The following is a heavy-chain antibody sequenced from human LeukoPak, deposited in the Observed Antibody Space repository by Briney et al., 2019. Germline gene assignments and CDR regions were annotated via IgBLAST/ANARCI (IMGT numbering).Heavy chain of an antibody. J-gene: IGHJ4*02. CDR3: ASHPWRSGRYYFDY. D-gene: IGHD3-10*01. Sequence: GGSLRLSCAACGVTFSNYWMSWVRQAPGKGLEWVANIKQDGSEKYYVDSVKGRFTISRDNAKNSLYLQMNSLRADDTAVYYCASHPWRSGRYYFDYWGQGTLVTVSS. CDR1: GVTFSNYW. CDR2: IKQDGSEK. V-gene: IGHV3-7*01.